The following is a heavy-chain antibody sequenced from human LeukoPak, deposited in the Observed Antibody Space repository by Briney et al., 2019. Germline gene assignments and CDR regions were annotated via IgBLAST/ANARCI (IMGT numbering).Heavy chain of an antibody. CDR3: ARVYHRGGIAAAGIGY. D-gene: IGHD6-13*01. J-gene: IGHJ4*02. V-gene: IGHV1-2*02. CDR2: INPNSGDT. CDR1: GYTFTGYY. Sequence: GASVKVSCKASGYTFTGYYMHWVRQAPGQGLEWMGWINPNSGDTNYAQKFQGRVTMTRDTPISTAYMELSRLRSDDTAVYYCARVYHRGGIAAAGIGYWGQGTLVTVSS.